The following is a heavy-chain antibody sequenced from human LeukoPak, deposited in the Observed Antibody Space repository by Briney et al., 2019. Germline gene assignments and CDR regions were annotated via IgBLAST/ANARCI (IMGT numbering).Heavy chain of an antibody. CDR1: GYTFSSYS. D-gene: IGHD3-22*01. CDR2: ISVRSNYI. Sequence: GGSLRLSCAASGYTFSSYSINWVRQAPGKGLEWVSSISVRSNYIYNADSVRGRFRISRDEARDSLYLQMNSLRAEDTAVYYCVRLRRNSDTSGFYYYYDFWGQGTLVTVSS. J-gene: IGHJ4*02. V-gene: IGHV3-21*01. CDR3: VRLRRNSDTSGFYYYYDF.